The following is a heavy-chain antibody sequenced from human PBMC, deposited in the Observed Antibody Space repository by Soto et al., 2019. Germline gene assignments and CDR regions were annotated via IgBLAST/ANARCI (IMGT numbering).Heavy chain of an antibody. J-gene: IGHJ6*02. Sequence: GGSLRLSCAASGFTFSSYAMSWVRQAPGKGLEWVSAISGSGGSTYYADSVKGRFTISRDNSKNTLYLQMNGLRAEDTAVYYCAKDLEYYDFWSGYQGGYYYYGMDVWGQGTTVTVSS. D-gene: IGHD3-3*01. CDR1: GFTFSSYA. V-gene: IGHV3-23*01. CDR2: ISGSGGST. CDR3: AKDLEYYDFWSGYQGGYYYYGMDV.